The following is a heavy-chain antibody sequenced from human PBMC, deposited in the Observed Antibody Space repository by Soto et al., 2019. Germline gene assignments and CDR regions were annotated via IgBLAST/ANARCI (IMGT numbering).Heavy chain of an antibody. Sequence: SETLSLTCTVSGGSISSGGYSWTWIRQSPGKGLEWIGYTYQSGSAYYNPSLKSRVTISVDRSKNQLSLNLTSVTAADTAVYYCARDYYGMDVWGQGTTVNVSS. V-gene: IGHV4-30-2*06. J-gene: IGHJ6*02. CDR3: ARDYYGMDV. CDR1: GGSISSGGYS. CDR2: TYQSGSA.